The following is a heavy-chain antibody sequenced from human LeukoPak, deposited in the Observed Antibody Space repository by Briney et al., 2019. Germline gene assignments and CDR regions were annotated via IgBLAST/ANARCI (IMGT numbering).Heavy chain of an antibody. Sequence: PGGSLRLSCAASGFTFSSYSMNWVRQPPGKGLEWIGYIYYSGSTYYNPSLKSRVTISVDRSKNQFSLKLSSVTAADTAVYYCARVAEKAAAGNYYFDYWGQGTLVTVSS. CDR1: GFTFSSYS. J-gene: IGHJ4*02. CDR2: IYYSGST. CDR3: ARVAEKAAAGNYYFDY. D-gene: IGHD6-13*01. V-gene: IGHV4-59*06.